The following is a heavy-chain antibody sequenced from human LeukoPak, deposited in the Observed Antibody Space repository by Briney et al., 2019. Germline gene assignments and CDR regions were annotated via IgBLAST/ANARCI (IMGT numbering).Heavy chain of an antibody. V-gene: IGHV3-30*02. J-gene: IGHJ6*03. D-gene: IGHD5-24*01. Sequence: GGSLRLSCAASGFTFSDYYMSWVRQAPGKGLEWVSFIRYDGSNEYYADSVKGRFTISRDNSKNTLYLQMNSLRAEDTAVYYCAKDQRSGLYYYYYMDVWGKGTTVTVSS. CDR3: AKDQRSGLYYYYYMDV. CDR1: GFTFSDYY. CDR2: IRYDGSNE.